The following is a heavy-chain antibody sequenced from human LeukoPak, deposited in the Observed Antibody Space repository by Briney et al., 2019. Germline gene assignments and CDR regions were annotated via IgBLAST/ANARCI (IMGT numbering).Heavy chain of an antibody. CDR1: GFTFSSYA. Sequence: GSLRLSCATSGFTFSSYAMSWVRQAPGKGLEWVSGIGASGGSTYYADSVKGRFTISRDNSKNTLYLQMNSLRTEDTAVYYCAKAEGYDILTGLDYWGQGTLVTVSS. CDR2: IGASGGST. D-gene: IGHD3-9*01. V-gene: IGHV3-23*01. CDR3: AKAEGYDILTGLDY. J-gene: IGHJ4*02.